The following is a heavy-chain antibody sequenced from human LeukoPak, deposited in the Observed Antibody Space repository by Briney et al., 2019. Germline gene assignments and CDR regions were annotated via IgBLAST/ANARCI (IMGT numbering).Heavy chain of an antibody. CDR1: GGSISSYY. J-gene: IGHJ4*02. V-gene: IGHV4-59*01. CDR2: IYYSGST. Sequence: SETLSLTCTVSGGSISSYYWSWIRQPPGKGLEWIGYIYYSGSTNYNPSLKSRVTISVDTSKNQFSLKLSSVTAADTAVYYCARGVPGESVQYFDYWGQGTLVTVSS. D-gene: IGHD3-16*01. CDR3: ARGVPGESVQYFDY.